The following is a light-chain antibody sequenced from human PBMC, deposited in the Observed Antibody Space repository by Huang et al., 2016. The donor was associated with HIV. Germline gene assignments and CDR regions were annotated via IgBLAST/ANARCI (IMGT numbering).Light chain of an antibody. J-gene: IGKJ3*01. CDR1: QSVSSN. Sequence: EIVMTQSPATLSASPGERATRSCRASQSVSSNLAWYQQKPGQAPRLLIYGASTRATGIPARFSGSGSGTEFTLTISSLQSEDFAVYYCQQNNNWPPLFTFGPGTKVDIK. V-gene: IGKV3-15*01. CDR3: QQNNNWPPLFT. CDR2: GAS.